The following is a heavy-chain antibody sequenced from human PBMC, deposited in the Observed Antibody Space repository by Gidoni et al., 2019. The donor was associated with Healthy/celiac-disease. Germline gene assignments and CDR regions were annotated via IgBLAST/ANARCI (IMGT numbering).Heavy chain of an antibody. J-gene: IGHJ4*02. Sequence: QVQLVESGGGVVQPGRSLRLSCAASGFTFSSYGMHWVRQAPGKGLEWVAVILYDGSNKYYADSVKGRFTISRDNSKNTLYLQMNSLRAEDTAVYYCASLDKDFDWGQGTLVTVSS. D-gene: IGHD2-15*01. CDR3: ASLDKDFD. CDR2: ILYDGSNK. CDR1: GFTFSSYG. V-gene: IGHV3-33*01.